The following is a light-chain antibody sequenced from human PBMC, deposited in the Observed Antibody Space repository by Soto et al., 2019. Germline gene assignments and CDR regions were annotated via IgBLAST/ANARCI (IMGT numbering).Light chain of an antibody. CDR1: QSINNNY. V-gene: IGKV3-20*01. J-gene: IGKJ1*01. CDR3: QQYGGSPRT. CDR2: GAS. Sequence: EIVLTQSPGTLSLSPGERATLSCRASQSINNNYLAWYQHKRGQAPRLLIYGASSRATGIPDRFSGSGSGTDFTLTISRLEPEDFAVYYCQQYGGSPRTFGQGTKVEIK.